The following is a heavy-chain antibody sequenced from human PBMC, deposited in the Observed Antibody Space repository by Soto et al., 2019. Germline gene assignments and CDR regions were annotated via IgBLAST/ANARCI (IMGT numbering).Heavy chain of an antibody. CDR3: ARDLEFRDGNISHLDY. CDR2: IIPIIGTP. D-gene: IGHD3-10*01. J-gene: IGHJ4*02. V-gene: IGHV1-69*13. Sequence: SVKVSCKASGGTFRNHVFNWVRQAPGQGLEWMGGIIPIIGTPNYAQKFQGRVTITADASTNTVYLDVSSLGSQDTAVYYCARDLEFRDGNISHLDYWGQGTLVTVSS. CDR1: GGTFRNHV.